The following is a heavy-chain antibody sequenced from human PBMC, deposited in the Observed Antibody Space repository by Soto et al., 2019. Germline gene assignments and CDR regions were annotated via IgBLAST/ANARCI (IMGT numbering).Heavy chain of an antibody. J-gene: IGHJ4*02. CDR2: INHSGST. CDR1: GGSFSGYY. CDR3: ARVSGYYDFWSGYYGLDY. Sequence: SETLSLTCAVCGGSFSGYYWSWIRQPPGKGLEWIGEINHSGSTNYNPSLKSRVTISVDTSKSQFSLKLSSVTAADTAVYYCARVSGYYDFWSGYYGLDYWGQGTLVTVSS. D-gene: IGHD3-3*01. V-gene: IGHV4-34*01.